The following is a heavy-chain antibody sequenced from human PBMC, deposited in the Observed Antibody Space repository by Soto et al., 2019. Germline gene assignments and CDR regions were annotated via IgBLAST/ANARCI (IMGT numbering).Heavy chain of an antibody. CDR2: ISGSGTST. Sequence: WGSLRLSCAASGITFSSYVINFVRHSPWKGLEWVSAISGSGTSTYYADSVKGRFTISRDNSKNTLFLQMNSLRAEDTAIYYCAKLSGYSLGHYWGQGTLVTVSS. J-gene: IGHJ4*02. CDR1: GITFSSYV. V-gene: IGHV3-23*01. D-gene: IGHD5-18*01. CDR3: AKLSGYSLGHY.